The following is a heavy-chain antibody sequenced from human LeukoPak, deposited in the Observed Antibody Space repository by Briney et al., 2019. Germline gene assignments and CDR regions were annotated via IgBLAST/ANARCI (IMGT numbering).Heavy chain of an antibody. J-gene: IGHJ6*02. CDR2: MGAYNGNT. D-gene: IGHD2-2*01. CDR1: GYTFTIYG. Sequence: ASVKVSCKSSGYTFTIYGIIWVRQAPAQGLEWMGWMGAYNGNTNNAQKHQGRFTMTTDTSTSTAYMELRSLRSDATAVYYCAKGLYCSSTSCYPASYGMDVWGQGTTVTVSS. V-gene: IGHV1-18*01. CDR3: AKGLYCSSTSCYPASYGMDV.